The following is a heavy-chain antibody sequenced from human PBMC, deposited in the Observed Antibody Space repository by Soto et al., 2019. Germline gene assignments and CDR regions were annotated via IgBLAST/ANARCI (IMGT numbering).Heavy chain of an antibody. J-gene: IGHJ3*02. V-gene: IGHV3-7*01. D-gene: IGHD3-22*01. CDR2: INQDGGEK. Sequence: PGGSLRLSCAASGFTFSSYWMSWVRQAPGKGLEWVANINQDGGEKYYVDSVKGRFTISRDNAKNSLYLQMNSLRAEDTAVYYCARDPYYDSSDDAFDIWGQGTMVTVSS. CDR3: ARDPYYDSSDDAFDI. CDR1: GFTFSSYW.